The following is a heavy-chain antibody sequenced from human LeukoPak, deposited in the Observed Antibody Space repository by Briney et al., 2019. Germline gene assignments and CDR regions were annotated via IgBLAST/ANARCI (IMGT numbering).Heavy chain of an antibody. CDR3: ARGGRGIPTARQFYTGIWFDP. J-gene: IGHJ5*02. CDR1: DGSFSNYY. D-gene: IGHD2-2*01. V-gene: IGHV4-34*01. Sequence: PSETLSLTCAVYDGSFSNYYWRWVRQPPGKGLEWIGEINHRGNTNYNSSLKSRVTISVDTSKNQFSLRLNSVTAADTAVYYSARGGRGIPTARQFYTGIWFDPWGQGTLVTVSS. CDR2: INHRGNT.